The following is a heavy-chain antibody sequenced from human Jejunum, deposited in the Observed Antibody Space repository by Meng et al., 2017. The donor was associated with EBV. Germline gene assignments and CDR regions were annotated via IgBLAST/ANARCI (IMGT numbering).Heavy chain of an antibody. CDR1: GFSLSAGGVG. J-gene: IGHJ4*02. D-gene: IGHD2-15*01. CDR2: IHWDDDK. CDR3: ARTVLGYCGGGNCFLFDF. Sequence: QITLKESGPTLVKPTQTLTLTCTFSGFSLSAGGVGVGWIRQPPGKALEWLALIHWDDDKTYSPSLKTRLTITKDTSKDQVVLTMTNMDPVDTATYYCARTVLGYCGGGNCFLFDFWGQGHLVTVYS. V-gene: IGHV2-5*02.